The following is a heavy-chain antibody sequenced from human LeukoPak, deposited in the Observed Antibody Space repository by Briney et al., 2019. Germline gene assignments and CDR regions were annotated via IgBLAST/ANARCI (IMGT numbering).Heavy chain of an antibody. D-gene: IGHD3-22*01. CDR3: VRPRGSGYYSIDAFDI. Sequence: GGSLRLSCVASAFTFNNYWMHWVRQAPGKGLVWVSRIKGDGTTTTYADFVKGRFTISRDNAKNTLYLQMNSLRAEDMAVYYCVRPRGSGYYSIDAFDIWGQGTMVTVSS. J-gene: IGHJ3*02. V-gene: IGHV3-74*01. CDR1: AFTFNNYW. CDR2: IKGDGTTT.